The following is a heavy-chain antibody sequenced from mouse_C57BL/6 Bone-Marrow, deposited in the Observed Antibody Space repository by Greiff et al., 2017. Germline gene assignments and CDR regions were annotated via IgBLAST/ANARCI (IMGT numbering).Heavy chain of an antibody. D-gene: IGHD2-1*01. CDR1: GFSLTSYG. V-gene: IGHV2-6*03. CDR3: ARSYGNYLYYAMDY. J-gene: IGHJ4*01. Sequence: VHLVESGPGLVAPSQSLSITCTVSGFSLTSYGVHWVRQPPGKGLEWLVVIWSDGSTTYNSALKSRLSISKDNSKSQVFLKMNSLQTDDTAMYYCARSYGNYLYYAMDYWGQGTSVTVSS. CDR2: IWSDGST.